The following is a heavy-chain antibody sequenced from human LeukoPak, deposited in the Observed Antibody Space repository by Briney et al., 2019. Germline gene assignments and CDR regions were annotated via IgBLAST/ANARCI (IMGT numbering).Heavy chain of an antibody. D-gene: IGHD1-14*01. CDR1: GFTFSSYG. CDR3: TRGTGKWPTFDS. V-gene: IGHV3-7*01. Sequence: GGSLRLSCAASGFTFSSYGMPWVRQAPGKGLEWVANIKQDGSEKYYVDSVKGRFTISGDNSQNSLFLQMNSPRAEDTALYYCTRGTGKWPTFDSWGQGTLVTVSS. J-gene: IGHJ4*02. CDR2: IKQDGSEK.